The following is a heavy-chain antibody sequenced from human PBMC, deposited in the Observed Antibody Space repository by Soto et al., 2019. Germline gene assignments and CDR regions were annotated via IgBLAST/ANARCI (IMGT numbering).Heavy chain of an antibody. V-gene: IGHV1-69*13. CDR3: ARDLRYCSGGSCYPENFDY. Sequence: SVKVSCKASGGTFSSYPISWVRQAPGQGLEWMGGIIPIFGTANYAQKFQGRVTITADESTSTAYMELSSLRSEDTAVYYCARDLRYCSGGSCYPENFDYWGQGTLVTVSS. CDR1: GGTFSSYP. D-gene: IGHD2-15*01. CDR2: IIPIFGTA. J-gene: IGHJ4*02.